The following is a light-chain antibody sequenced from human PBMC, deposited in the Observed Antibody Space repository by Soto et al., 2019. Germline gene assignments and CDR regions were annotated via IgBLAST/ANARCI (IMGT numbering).Light chain of an antibody. CDR2: DTN. CDR3: QSYDNRLSGVI. Sequence: QAVVAQPPSMSGAPGQRVTFSCTGSSSNIGAGYNVHWYQHLPGSAPKLLIYDTNSRPSGVPDRFSGSRSGTSASLAITGLQAEDEADYYCQSYDNRLSGVIFGGGTKVTVL. CDR1: SSNIGAGYN. V-gene: IGLV1-40*01. J-gene: IGLJ1*01.